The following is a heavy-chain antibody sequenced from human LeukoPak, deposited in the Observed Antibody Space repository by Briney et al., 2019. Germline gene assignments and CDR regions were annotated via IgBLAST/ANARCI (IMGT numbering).Heavy chain of an antibody. CDR2: TLYDGSST. CDR3: ASGNVAVARNLIDS. D-gene: IGHD6-19*01. J-gene: IGHJ5*01. Sequence: PGRSLRLSCAASGFTFNIYPMHWVRQAPGEGPEWVAVTLYDGSSTDYADSVKGRFTMSRDNAKNTLYLQMNSLRPEDTGIYYCASGNVAVARNLIDSWGQGTLATVSS. V-gene: IGHV3-30*04. CDR1: GFTFNIYP.